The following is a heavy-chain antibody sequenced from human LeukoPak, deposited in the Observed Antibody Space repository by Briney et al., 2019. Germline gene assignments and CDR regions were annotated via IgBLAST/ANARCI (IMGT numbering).Heavy chain of an antibody. Sequence: PGGSLRLSCADSGFTFSDYYMSWIRQAPGKGLEWISYISSSGSSIQYADSVRGRLTISRDNAKTSLYLQMNSLRAEDTSVYYCARSAQWELPDYWGQGTLVTVSS. CDR3: ARSAQWELPDY. CDR2: ISSSGSSI. CDR1: GFTFSDYY. J-gene: IGHJ4*02. V-gene: IGHV3-11*04. D-gene: IGHD1-26*01.